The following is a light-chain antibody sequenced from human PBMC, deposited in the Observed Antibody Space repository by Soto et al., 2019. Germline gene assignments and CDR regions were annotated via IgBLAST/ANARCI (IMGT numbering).Light chain of an antibody. V-gene: IGLV2-23*01. Sequence: QSALTQPASVSGSPGQSITISCTGTSSDVGSYTLVSWYQQHPGEAPKLIIYEGSKRPSGVSNRFSGSKSVNTASLIISGLRAEDEADYYCCSYAGGLTSAGYVFGTATKLTVL. CDR2: EGS. CDR1: SSDVGSYTL. CDR3: CSYAGGLTSAGYV. J-gene: IGLJ1*01.